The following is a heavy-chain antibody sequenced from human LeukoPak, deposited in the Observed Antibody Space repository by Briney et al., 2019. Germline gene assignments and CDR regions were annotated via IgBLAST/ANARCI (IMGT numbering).Heavy chain of an antibody. J-gene: IGHJ4*02. CDR1: GFTFNSHY. Sequence: GGSLRLSCAASGFTFNSHYMTWVRQAPGKGLEWVANIKQDGSEKNYVDSVKGRFTISRDNAKKPLYLQMNSLRAEDTAVYYCVRVESYGKTDYYRPFDCWGQGTLVTVSS. D-gene: IGHD3-9*01. CDR3: VRVESYGKTDYYRPFDC. V-gene: IGHV3-7*01. CDR2: IKQDGSEK.